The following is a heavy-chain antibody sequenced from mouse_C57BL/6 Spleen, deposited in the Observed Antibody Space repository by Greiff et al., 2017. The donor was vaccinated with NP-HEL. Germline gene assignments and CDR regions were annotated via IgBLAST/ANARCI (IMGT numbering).Heavy chain of an antibody. V-gene: IGHV1-55*01. J-gene: IGHJ2*01. CDR3: ARPKRGYGNYGGFDY. CDR2: IYPGSGST. D-gene: IGHD2-10*02. CDR1: GYTFTSYW. Sequence: QVQLQQPGAELVKPGASVKMSCKASGYTFTSYWITWVKQRPGQGLEWIGDIYPGSGSTNYNEKFKSKATLTVDTSSSTAYMQLSRLTSEDSAVYYGARPKRGYGNYGGFDYWGQGTTLTVSS.